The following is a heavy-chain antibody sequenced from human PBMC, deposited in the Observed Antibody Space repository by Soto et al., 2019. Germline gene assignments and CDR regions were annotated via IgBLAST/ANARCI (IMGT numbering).Heavy chain of an antibody. J-gene: IGHJ5*02. CDR1: GFTFSSYA. V-gene: IGHV3-23*01. Sequence: EVQLLESGGGLVQPGGSLRPSCAASGFTFSSYAMSWVRQAPGKGLEWVSAISGSGGSTYYADSVKGRFTISRDNSKNTLYLQMNSLRAEDTAVYYCAKDQEWLVRFRWFDPWGQGTLVTVSS. D-gene: IGHD6-19*01. CDR2: ISGSGGST. CDR3: AKDQEWLVRFRWFDP.